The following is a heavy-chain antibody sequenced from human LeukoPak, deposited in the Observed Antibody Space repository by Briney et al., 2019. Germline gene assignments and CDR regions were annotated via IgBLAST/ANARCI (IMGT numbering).Heavy chain of an antibody. D-gene: IGHD2-15*01. CDR2: VWDDGSKE. CDR3: ARNRGPCNGGTRYPDY. CDR1: GFNFRGCG. V-gene: IGHV3-33*01. Sequence: PGGFLRRSSAASGFNFRGCGMHWVRQAPGKGLKCVALVWDDGSKEIHADSVKGRFTISRDNSKNTLFLQMDSLRVEDTAVYYCARNRGPCNGGTRYPDYWGQGTLVTVSS. J-gene: IGHJ4*02.